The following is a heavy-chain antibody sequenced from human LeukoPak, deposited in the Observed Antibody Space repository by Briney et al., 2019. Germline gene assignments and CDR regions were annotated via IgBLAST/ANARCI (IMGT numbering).Heavy chain of an antibody. CDR1: GGSITSTNY. Sequence: SGTLSLTCGVSGGSITSTNYWTWVRQPPGKGLEWIGEFNLQGSTNYNPSLMGRVAISVDMSENHISLQLTSVTAADTAVYYCAREGGPYRPLDYSGQGTLVTVSS. CDR2: FNLQGST. V-gene: IGHV4-4*02. CDR3: AREGGPYRPLDY. J-gene: IGHJ4*02.